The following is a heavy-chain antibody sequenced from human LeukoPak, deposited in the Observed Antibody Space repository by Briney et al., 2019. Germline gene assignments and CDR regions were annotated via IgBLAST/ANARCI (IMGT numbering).Heavy chain of an antibody. CDR3: ARGSGNYWSHYFDY. Sequence: SGTLSLTCTVSGGSVSSDSYYWSWIRQPPGKGLEWIGYIYYTGTTNYNPSLKSRVTISVDTSKNQFSLNLNSVTAADTAVYYCARGSGNYWSHYFDYWGQGTLVTVSS. CDR1: GGSVSSDSYY. J-gene: IGHJ4*02. D-gene: IGHD1-26*01. CDR2: IYYTGTT. V-gene: IGHV4-61*01.